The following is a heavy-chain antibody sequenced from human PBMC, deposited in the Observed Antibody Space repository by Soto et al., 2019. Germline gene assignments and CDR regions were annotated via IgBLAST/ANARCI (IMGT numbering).Heavy chain of an antibody. CDR2: ISGSGGST. J-gene: IGHJ5*02. CDR1: GFTFSSYA. D-gene: IGHD3-22*01. Sequence: GGSLRLSCAASGFTFSSYAMSWVRQAPGKGLEWVSAISGSGGSTYYADSVKGRFTISRDNSKNTLYLQMNSLRAEDTAVYYCAKTYYYDSTGYYHHWGQGTLVTVSS. V-gene: IGHV3-23*01. CDR3: AKTYYYDSTGYYHH.